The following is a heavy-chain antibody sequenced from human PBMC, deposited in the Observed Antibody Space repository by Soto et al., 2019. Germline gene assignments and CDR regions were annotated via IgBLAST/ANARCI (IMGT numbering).Heavy chain of an antibody. CDR3: AHRRVDYGDFDY. J-gene: IGHJ4*02. CDR1: GFSLSTSGVG. V-gene: IGHV2-5*02. CDR2: IYWDDDK. Sequence: QITLKESGPTLVKPTQTLTLTCTFSGFSLSTSGVGVGWIRQPPGKALEWLALIYWDDDKRYSPSLKSRLTITKDTANNQVVLTMTNMDPVDTATYYCAHRRVDYGDFDYWGQGTLVTVSS. D-gene: IGHD4-17*01.